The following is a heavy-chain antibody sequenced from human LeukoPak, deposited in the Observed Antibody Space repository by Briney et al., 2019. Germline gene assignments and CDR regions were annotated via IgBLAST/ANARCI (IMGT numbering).Heavy chain of an antibody. Sequence: GASVKVSCKASGGTFSSYAISWVRQAPGQGLEWMGGIIPIFGTANYAQKFQGRVTITTDESTSTAYMELSSLRSEDTAVYYCARDAYYYDSQGAFNIWGQGTMVTVSS. V-gene: IGHV1-69*05. D-gene: IGHD3-22*01. CDR3: ARDAYYYDSQGAFNI. J-gene: IGHJ3*02. CDR1: GGTFSSYA. CDR2: IIPIFGTA.